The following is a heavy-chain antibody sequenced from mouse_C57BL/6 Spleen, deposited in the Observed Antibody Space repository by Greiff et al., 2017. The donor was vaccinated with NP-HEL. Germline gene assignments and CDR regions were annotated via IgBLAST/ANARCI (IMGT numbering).Heavy chain of an antibody. D-gene: IGHD2-3*01. CDR1: GYTFTSYW. J-gene: IGHJ3*01. CDR2: IDPSDSYT. V-gene: IGHV1-59*01. Sequence: QVQLQQPGAELVRPGTSVKLSCKASGYTFTSYWMHWVKQRPGQGLEWIGVIDPSDSYTNYNQKFKGKATLTVDTSSSTAYMQLSSLTSEDSAVYYCASLIYDGYLAWFAYWGQGTLVTVSA. CDR3: ASLIYDGYLAWFAY.